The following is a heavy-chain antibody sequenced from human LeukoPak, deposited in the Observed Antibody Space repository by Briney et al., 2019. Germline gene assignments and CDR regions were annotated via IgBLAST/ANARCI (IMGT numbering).Heavy chain of an antibody. D-gene: IGHD6-13*01. CDR3: ARGDSSTWYEY. V-gene: IGHV3-66*01. CDR1: GFDVTINY. J-gene: IGHJ4*02. CDR2: IYSGGST. Sequence: SGGSLRLTCVASGFDVTINYMSWVRQAPGKGLEWVSVIYSGGSTYYADSVKGRFTISRDNSKNTLYLQMNSLRAEDTAVYYCARGDSSTWYEYWGQGTLVTVSS.